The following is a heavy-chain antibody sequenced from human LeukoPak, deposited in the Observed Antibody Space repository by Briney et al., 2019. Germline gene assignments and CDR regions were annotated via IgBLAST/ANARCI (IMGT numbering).Heavy chain of an antibody. CDR1: GFTFSSYA. CDR3: AKDNRPGQIAVADPFDY. CDR2: ISGSGGST. V-gene: IGHV3-23*01. Sequence: GGSLRLSCAASGFTFSSYAMSWVRQAPGKGLEWVSAISGSGGSTYYADSVKGRFTISRDNSKNTLYLQMNSLRAEDTAVYYCAKDNRPGQIAVADPFDYWGQGTLVTVSS. D-gene: IGHD6-19*01. J-gene: IGHJ4*02.